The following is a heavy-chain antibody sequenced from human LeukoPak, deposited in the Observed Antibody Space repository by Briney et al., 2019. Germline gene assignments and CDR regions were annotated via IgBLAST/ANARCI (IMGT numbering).Heavy chain of an antibody. D-gene: IGHD3/OR15-3a*01. CDR3: AKRGVVIRVILVGFHKEAYYFES. Sequence: GGSLRLSCAVSGITLSNYGMSWVRQAPGKGLEWVAGISDSGGSTKYADSVRGRFTIARDNRKNTLYLQMNSLRAEDTAVYFCAKRGVVIRVILVGFHKEAYYFESWGQGALVTVSS. J-gene: IGHJ4*02. V-gene: IGHV3-23*01. CDR1: GITLSNYG. CDR2: ISDSGGST.